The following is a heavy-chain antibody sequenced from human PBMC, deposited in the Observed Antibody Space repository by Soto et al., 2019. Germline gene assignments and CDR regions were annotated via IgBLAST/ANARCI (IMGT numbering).Heavy chain of an antibody. D-gene: IGHD1-20*01. V-gene: IGHV5-51*01. J-gene: IGHJ6*02. CDR2: IYPGDSDT. CDR1: GYSFTSYW. CDR3: ARRKCISGTHYYYGMDV. Sequence: GESLKISCKGSGYSFTSYWIGWVRQMPGKGLEWMGIIYPGDSDTRYSPSFQGQVTISADKSISTAYLQWSSLKASDTAMYYCARRKCISGTHYYYGMDVWGQGTTVIVSS.